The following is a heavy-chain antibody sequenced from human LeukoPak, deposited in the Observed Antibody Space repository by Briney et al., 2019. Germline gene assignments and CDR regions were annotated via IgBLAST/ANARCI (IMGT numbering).Heavy chain of an antibody. V-gene: IGHV4-59*01. D-gene: IGHD6-19*01. CDR2: IYYTGST. J-gene: IGHJ4*02. CDR1: GGSINSYY. Sequence: SETLSLTCTVSGGSINSYYWSWIRQPPGKGLEWIGYIYYTGSTNYNPPLESRVTISVDASNNHFSLKLSSVTAADTAIYYCARAGGWHFDYWGQGTLVTVSS. CDR3: ARAGGWHFDY.